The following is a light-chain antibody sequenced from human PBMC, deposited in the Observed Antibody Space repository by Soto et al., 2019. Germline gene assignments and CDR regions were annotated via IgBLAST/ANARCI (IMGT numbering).Light chain of an antibody. J-gene: IGKJ1*01. V-gene: IGKV3-11*01. Sequence: DIVLTHSPGTLSLSPWEIATLSCRASQSVGSSLAWYQQKLGQAPRLLIYAASDRATGIPGRFSGSGSGTDFTLIISSLEPEDFAFYYCQQGNTWPWTFGQGTKVDIK. CDR2: AAS. CDR1: QSVGSS. CDR3: QQGNTWPWT.